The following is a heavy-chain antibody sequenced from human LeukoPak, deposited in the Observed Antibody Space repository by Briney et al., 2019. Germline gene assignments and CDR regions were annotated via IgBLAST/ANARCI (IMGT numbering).Heavy chain of an antibody. CDR1: GFSLSTSGVA. D-gene: IGHD3-22*01. J-gene: IGHJ4*02. V-gene: IGHV2-5*01. CDR3: AHRGYYYDSSGYYDY. Sequence: KESGPTLVKPTQTLTLTCTFSGFSLSTSGVAVGWIRQPPGKALEWLALIYWNDDKRYSPSLKSRLTITKDTSKNQVVLTMTNMDPVDTATYYCAHRGYYYDSSGYYDYWGQGTLVTVSS. CDR2: IYWNDDK.